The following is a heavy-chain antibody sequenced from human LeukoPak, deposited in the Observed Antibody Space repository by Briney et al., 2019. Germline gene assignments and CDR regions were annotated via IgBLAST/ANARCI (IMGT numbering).Heavy chain of an antibody. CDR3: ARDVGLHLGEFSYDAFDI. J-gene: IGHJ3*02. D-gene: IGHD3-16*01. CDR2: IWYDGSNK. Sequence: GGSLRLSCAASGFTFSSYAMSWVRQAPGKGLEWVAVIWYDGSNKYYADSVKGRFTISRDNSKNTLYLQMNSLRAEDTAVYYCARDVGLHLGEFSYDAFDIWGQGTMVTVSS. V-gene: IGHV3-33*08. CDR1: GFTFSSYA.